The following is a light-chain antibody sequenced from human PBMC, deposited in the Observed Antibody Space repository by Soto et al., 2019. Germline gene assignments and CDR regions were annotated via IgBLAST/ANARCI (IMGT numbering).Light chain of an antibody. J-gene: IGKJ3*01. Sequence: DIQLTQSPSFLSASVGDRVTITCRASQGISSYLAWYQQKPGKAPKLLIYAASTLQSGVPSRFSDSGSGTEFTLTISSLQPEDFATYYCQQLETFGPGTKVDIK. CDR1: QGISSY. CDR2: AAS. V-gene: IGKV1-9*01. CDR3: QQLET.